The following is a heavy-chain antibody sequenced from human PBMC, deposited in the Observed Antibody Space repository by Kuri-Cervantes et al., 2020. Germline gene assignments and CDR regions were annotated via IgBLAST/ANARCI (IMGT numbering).Heavy chain of an antibody. J-gene: IGHJ5*02. CDR2: IIPIFGTA. CDR3: ARSHHDFWRFDP. CDR1: GGTFSSYA. D-gene: IGHD3-3*01. Sequence: SVKVSCKASGGTFSSYAISWVRQAPGQGLEWMGGIIPIFGTANYAQKLQGRVTLTTDTSTNTAYMDLRSLRSDDTAVYYCARSHHDFWRFDPWGQGTLVTVSS. V-gene: IGHV1-69*05.